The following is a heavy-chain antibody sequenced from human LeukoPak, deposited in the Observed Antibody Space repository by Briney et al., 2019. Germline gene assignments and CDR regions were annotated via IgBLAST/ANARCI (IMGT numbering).Heavy chain of an antibody. CDR1: GFTFSSYA. D-gene: IGHD3-9*01. J-gene: IGHJ3*02. CDR2: ISGSGGST. Sequence: PGGSLRLSCAASGFTFSSYAMSWVPQAPGKGLEWVSAISGSGGSTYYADSVKGRFTISRDNSKNTLYLQMNSLRAEDTAVYYCAKDTATGYYDILTGLGAFDIWGQGTMVTVSS. V-gene: IGHV3-23*01. CDR3: AKDTATGYYDILTGLGAFDI.